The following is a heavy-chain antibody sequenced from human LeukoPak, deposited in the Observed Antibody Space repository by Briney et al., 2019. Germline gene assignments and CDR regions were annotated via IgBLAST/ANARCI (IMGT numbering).Heavy chain of an antibody. CDR2: MYYGGST. J-gene: IGHJ1*01. CDR1: GFSISSSSHY. Sequence: SETLSLTCSVSGFSISSSSHYWGWIRQPPGKGLEWIGSMYYGGSTYYNPSLKSRVTMSVDTSKNQFYLKLSSVTAADTAVYYCVRHEEGVDHNDSSGYFQHRGQGTLVTVSS. V-gene: IGHV4-39*01. D-gene: IGHD3-22*01. CDR3: VRHEEGVDHNDSSGYFQH.